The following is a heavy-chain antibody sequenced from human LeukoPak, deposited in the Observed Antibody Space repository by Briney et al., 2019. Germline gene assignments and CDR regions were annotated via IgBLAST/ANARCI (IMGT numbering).Heavy chain of an antibody. Sequence: SETLSLTCTVSGGSFSNYYWSWIRQPAGKGLEWVGRIYTSGSTNYNPSLKSRVTMSVDTSKNQFSLKLNSVTAADTAVYYCARYGLLGLSEINAFHIWGQGTMVTVSS. V-gene: IGHV4-4*07. CDR3: ARYGLLGLSEINAFHI. D-gene: IGHD2-2*01. CDR1: GGSFSNYY. CDR2: IYTSGST. J-gene: IGHJ3*02.